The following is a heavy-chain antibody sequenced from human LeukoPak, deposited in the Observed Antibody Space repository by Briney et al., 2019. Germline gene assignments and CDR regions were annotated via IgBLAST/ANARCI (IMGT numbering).Heavy chain of an antibody. CDR1: GGFISSYY. CDR2: IYTSGST. CDR3: ARGPGLRFLEWLLPRGAFDI. Sequence: NPSETLSLTCTVSGGFISSYYWSWIRQPAGKGLEWIGRIYTSGSTNYNPSLKSRVTMSVDTSKNQFSLKLSSVTAADTAVYYCARGPGLRFLEWLLPRGAFDIWGQGTMVTVSS. V-gene: IGHV4-4*07. J-gene: IGHJ3*02. D-gene: IGHD3-3*01.